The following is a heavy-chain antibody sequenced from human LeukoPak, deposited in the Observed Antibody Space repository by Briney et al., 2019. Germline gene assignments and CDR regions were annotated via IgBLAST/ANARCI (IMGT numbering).Heavy chain of an antibody. CDR1: GDSITNSNYY. Sequence: SETLSLTCTVSGDSITNSNYYWGWVRQSPGRGLEWLGDIFYNGGPYYNPSFKSRVAISVDTSKNHFSLTLNAVTAADTAVYYCASYSGTYSAFEIWGQGTPVTVSS. V-gene: IGHV4-39*07. CDR2: IFYNGGP. J-gene: IGHJ3*02. D-gene: IGHD1-26*01. CDR3: ASYSGTYSAFEI.